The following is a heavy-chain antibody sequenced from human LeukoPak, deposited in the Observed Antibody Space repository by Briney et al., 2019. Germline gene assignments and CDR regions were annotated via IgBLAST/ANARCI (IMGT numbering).Heavy chain of an antibody. Sequence: GASVTVSCKASGYTFTNFGISWMRQAPGQGLEYIISISTTNGDTNYALKVQGRVTMTTDASTTTATMELRNLRSDDSGVYYCARDTVRFAPSHPQRAAFDVWGQGTMVTVSS. CDR1: GYTFTNFG. V-gene: IGHV1-18*01. J-gene: IGHJ3*01. CDR3: ARDTVRFAPSHPQRAAFDV. CDR2: ISTTNGDT. D-gene: IGHD3-3*01.